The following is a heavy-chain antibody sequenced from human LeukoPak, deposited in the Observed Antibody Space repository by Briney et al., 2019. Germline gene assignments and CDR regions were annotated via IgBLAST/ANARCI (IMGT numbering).Heavy chain of an antibody. CDR1: GFTFSSYA. CDR2: ISGSGGTT. CDR3: AKDPWAYCGGDCYSYFDY. D-gene: IGHD2-21*02. J-gene: IGHJ4*02. Sequence: GGSLRLSCAASGFTFSSYAMSWVRQAPGKGLEWVSAISGSGGTTYYADSVKGRFTISRDNSKNTLYLQMNSLRAEDTAVYYCAKDPWAYCGGDCYSYFDYWGQGPRSPSPQ. V-gene: IGHV3-23*01.